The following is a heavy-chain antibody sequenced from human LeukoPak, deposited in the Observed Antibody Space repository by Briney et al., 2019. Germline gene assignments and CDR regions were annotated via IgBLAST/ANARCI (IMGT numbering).Heavy chain of an antibody. D-gene: IGHD3-10*01. CDR2: IFYSGST. J-gene: IGHJ4*02. V-gene: IGHV4-39*01. CDR3: ARLWFGELLAGIFDY. CDR1: GGSISTSNYY. Sequence: NTSETLSLTCTVSGGSISTSNYYWGWIRQPPGKGLEWIGNIFYSGSTYYSPSLKSRVTISLDTSRNQFSLKLNSVTAADTAVYYCARLWFGELLAGIFDYWGQGTLVTVSS.